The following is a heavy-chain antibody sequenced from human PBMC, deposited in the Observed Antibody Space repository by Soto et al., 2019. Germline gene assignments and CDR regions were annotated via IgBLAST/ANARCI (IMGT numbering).Heavy chain of an antibody. CDR1: GFTFSSYA. CDR2: ISGSGGST. Sequence: EVQLLESGGGLVQPGGSLRLSCEASGFTFSSYAMSWVRQAPGKGLEWVSAISGSGGSTYYADSVKGRFTISRDNSKNTLYLQMNTLRAEDTAVYYCAKDPLGLQPLRWFDPWGQGTLVTVSS. CDR3: AKDPLGLQPLRWFDP. J-gene: IGHJ5*02. V-gene: IGHV3-23*01. D-gene: IGHD4-17*01.